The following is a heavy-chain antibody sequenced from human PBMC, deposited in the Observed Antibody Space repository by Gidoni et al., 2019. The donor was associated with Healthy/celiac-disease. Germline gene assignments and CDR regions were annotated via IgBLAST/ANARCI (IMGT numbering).Heavy chain of an antibody. V-gene: IGHV1-2*04. D-gene: IGHD3-9*01. CDR1: GYTFPGYY. J-gene: IGHJ6*04. Sequence: QVQLVQSGAEVKKPGASLKVSCKASGYTFPGYYMHGGRQATGQGLEWMGWIKPNSGGTNYAQKLQGWVTMTRDTSISTADMELSRMRSDDTAVYYCARDRGNWNIVTAQGGALDVWGKGTTVTVSS. CDR3: ARDRGNWNIVTAQGGALDV. CDR2: IKPNSGGT.